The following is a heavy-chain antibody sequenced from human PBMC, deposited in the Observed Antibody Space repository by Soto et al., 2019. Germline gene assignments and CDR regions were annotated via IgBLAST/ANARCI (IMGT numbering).Heavy chain of an antibody. CDR3: ARGRYYDYIWGSYPFDY. V-gene: IGHV1-46*03. D-gene: IGHD3-16*02. Sequence: GASVKVSCKASGYTFTSYYMHWVRQAPGQGLEWMGIINPSGGSTSYAQKFQGRVTMTRDTSTSTVYMELSSLRSEDTAVYYCARGRYYDYIWGSYPFDYWGQGTLVTVSS. CDR2: INPSGGST. CDR1: GYTFTSYY. J-gene: IGHJ4*02.